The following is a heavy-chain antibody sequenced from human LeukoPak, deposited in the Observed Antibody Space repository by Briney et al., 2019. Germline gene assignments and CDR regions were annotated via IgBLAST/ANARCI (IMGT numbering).Heavy chain of an antibody. D-gene: IGHD2-15*01. V-gene: IGHV3-7*01. Sequence: SGGPLGLSCAASGFTFSSFWMSWVRQAPGKGLERVASIKQDGSEKYYVDSVKGRFTISRDNAKNSLYLQMNSLRAEDTAVYYCASGSSYSPNWFDPWGQGTLVTVSS. CDR2: IKQDGSEK. CDR3: ASGSSYSPNWFDP. CDR1: GFTFSSFW. J-gene: IGHJ5*02.